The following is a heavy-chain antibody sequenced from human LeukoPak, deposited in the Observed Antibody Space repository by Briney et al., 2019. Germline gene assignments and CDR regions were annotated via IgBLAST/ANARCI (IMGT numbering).Heavy chain of an antibody. CDR3: ARDCSGGSCYYYYYGMDV. Sequence: ASVKVSCKASGYTFTSYAMHWVRQAPGQRLEWMGWSNAGNGNTKYSQEFQGRVTITRDTSASTAYMELSSLRSDDTAVYYCARDCSGGSCYYYYYGMDVWGQGTTVTVSS. CDR1: GYTFTSYA. V-gene: IGHV1-3*02. D-gene: IGHD2-15*01. J-gene: IGHJ6*02. CDR2: SNAGNGNT.